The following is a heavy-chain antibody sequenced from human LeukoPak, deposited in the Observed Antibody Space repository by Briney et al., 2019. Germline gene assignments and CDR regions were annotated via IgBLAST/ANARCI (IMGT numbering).Heavy chain of an antibody. CDR3: ARLGLHGSGTYYFFDY. V-gene: IGHV1-2*06. CDR2: IDPNTDDT. D-gene: IGHD3-10*01. J-gene: IGHJ4*02. CDR1: GQSLTGYF. Sequence: ASVKVSCKASGQSLTGYFIHWVRQAPGRGLEWVGRIDPNTDDTIYAQNFQGRVTVTSATSISTAYMELSRLTSDDTAVYFCARLGLHGSGTYYFFDYWGQGTLVTVSS.